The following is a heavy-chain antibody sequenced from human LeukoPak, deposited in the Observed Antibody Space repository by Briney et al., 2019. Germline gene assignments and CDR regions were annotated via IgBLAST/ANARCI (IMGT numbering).Heavy chain of an antibody. CDR3: ARDSALLNNGDWYGGSDY. CDR2: INPNSGGT. Sequence: GASVKVSCKVSGYTLTELSMHWVRQAPGKGLEWMGWINPNSGGTNYAQKFQGRVTMTRDTSISTAYMELRSLRSDDTAMYYCARDSALLNNGDWYGGSDYWGQGTLVTVSS. D-gene: IGHD4-17*01. J-gene: IGHJ4*02. CDR1: GYTLTELS. V-gene: IGHV1-2*02.